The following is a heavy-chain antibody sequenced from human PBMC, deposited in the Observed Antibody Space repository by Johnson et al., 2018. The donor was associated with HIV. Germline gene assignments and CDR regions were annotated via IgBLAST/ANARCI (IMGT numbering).Heavy chain of an antibody. CDR3: ARDEPTDDAFDI. CDR2: ISSNGGST. V-gene: IGHV3-64*01. CDR1: GFTFSSYA. Sequence: VQLVDSGGGLVQPGGSLRLSCAASGFTFSSYAMHWVRQAPGKGLEYVSAISSNGGSTYYANSVKGRFTISRDNSKNTLYLQMGSLRAEDMAVYYCARDEPTDDAFDIWGQGTMVTVSS. J-gene: IGHJ3*02.